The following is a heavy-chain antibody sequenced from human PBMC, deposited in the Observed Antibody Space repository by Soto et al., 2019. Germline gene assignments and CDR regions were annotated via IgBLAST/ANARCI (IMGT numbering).Heavy chain of an antibody. CDR3: ARMESFGSLNWFDP. CDR2: MNPGSGDT. J-gene: IGHJ5*02. V-gene: IGHV1-8*01. CDR1: GDTFTNND. Sequence: ASVKVSCKASGDTFTNNDVSWVRQATGQGLEWMGWMNPGSGDTGYAQKFQGRVTMTRDISIATAYMELNSLTSEDTAIYYCARMESFGSLNWFDPWGQGTLVTVSS. D-gene: IGHD5-18*01.